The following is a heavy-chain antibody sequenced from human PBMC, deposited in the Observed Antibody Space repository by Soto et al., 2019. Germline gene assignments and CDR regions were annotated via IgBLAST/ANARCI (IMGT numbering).Heavy chain of an antibody. Sequence: PSETLSLTCAVSGGSISSGGYSWSWIRQPPGKGLEWIGYIYHSGSTYYNPSLKSRVTISVDRSKNQFSLKLSSVTAADTAVYYCARTHESYFDYWGQGTLVTVSS. CDR3: ARTHESYFDY. J-gene: IGHJ4*02. CDR2: IYHSGST. V-gene: IGHV4-30-2*01. CDR1: GGSISSGGYS.